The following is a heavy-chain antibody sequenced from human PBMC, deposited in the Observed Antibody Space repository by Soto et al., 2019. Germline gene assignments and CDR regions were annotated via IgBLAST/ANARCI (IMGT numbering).Heavy chain of an antibody. CDR1: GGSISSYY. CDR3: VGRPSSYFQH. Sequence: PSETLSLTCTVSGGSISSYYWSWIRQPPGKGLEWIGYIYYSGSTNYNPSLKSRVTISVDTSKNQFSLKLSSVTAADTAVYYCVGRPSSYFQHWGQGTLVTGSS. CDR2: IYYSGST. V-gene: IGHV4-59*01. D-gene: IGHD2-15*01. J-gene: IGHJ1*01.